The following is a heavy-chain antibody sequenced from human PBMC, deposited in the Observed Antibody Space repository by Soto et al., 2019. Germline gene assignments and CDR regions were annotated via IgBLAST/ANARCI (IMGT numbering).Heavy chain of an antibody. J-gene: IGHJ4*02. CDR3: ARDGHGGYVSDFDY. CDR1: GYTFTSYG. CDR2: ISAYKGNT. V-gene: IGHV1-18*01. D-gene: IGHD5-12*01. Sequence: QVQLVQSGAEVKKPGASVKVSCKASGYTFTSYGISWVRQAPGQGLEWMGWISAYKGNTNYAQKLQGRVTITTATSTSTAYMELRSVGSDDTAVYYCARDGHGGYVSDFDYWGQGTLVTVSS.